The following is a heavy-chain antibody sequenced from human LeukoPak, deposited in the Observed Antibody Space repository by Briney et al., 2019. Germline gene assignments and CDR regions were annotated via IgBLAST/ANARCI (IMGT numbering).Heavy chain of an antibody. Sequence: GGSLRLSCAASGFTFSSYSMNWVRQARGKGLGWGSSISSSSSYIYYADSVKGRFTISRDNAKNSLYLQMNSLRAEDTAVYYCARDSSSSDHYYYYYYMDVWGKGTTVTVSS. CDR3: ARDSSSSDHYYYYYYMDV. CDR1: GFTFSSYS. V-gene: IGHV3-21*01. J-gene: IGHJ6*03. CDR2: ISSSSSYI. D-gene: IGHD6-6*01.